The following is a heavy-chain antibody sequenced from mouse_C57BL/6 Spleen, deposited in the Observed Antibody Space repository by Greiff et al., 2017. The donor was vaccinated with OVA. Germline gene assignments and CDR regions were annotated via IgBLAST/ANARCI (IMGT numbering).Heavy chain of an antibody. CDR3: SYGSSYWFAY. CDR2: IDPSDSYT. V-gene: IGHV1-59*01. Sequence: VQLQQPGAELVRPGTSVKLSCKASGYTFTSYWMHWVKQRPGQGLEWIGVIDPSDSYTNYNQKFKGKATLTVDTSSSTAYMQLSSLTSEDSAVYYCSYGSSYWFAYWGQGTLVTVSA. D-gene: IGHD1-1*01. J-gene: IGHJ3*01. CDR1: GYTFTSYW.